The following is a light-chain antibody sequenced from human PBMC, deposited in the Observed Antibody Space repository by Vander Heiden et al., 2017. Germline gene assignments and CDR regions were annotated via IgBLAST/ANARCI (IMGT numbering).Light chain of an antibody. CDR2: AAS. Sequence: AIRMTQSPSSFSASTGDRVTLTCRASQGISSYLAWYQQKPGKAPKLLIYAASTLQSGVPSRFSGSGSWTDFTLTISCLQSEDFATDYCQQEYSYPRTFGQGTKVEIK. V-gene: IGKV1-8*01. J-gene: IGKJ1*01. CDR3: QQEYSYPRT. CDR1: QGISSY.